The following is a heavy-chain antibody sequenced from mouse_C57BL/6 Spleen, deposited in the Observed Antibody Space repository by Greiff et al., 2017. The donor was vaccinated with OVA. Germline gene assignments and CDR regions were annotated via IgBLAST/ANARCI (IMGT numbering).Heavy chain of an antibody. D-gene: IGHD3-1*01. Sequence: QVQLQQSGPELVKPGASVKISCKASGYAFSSSWMNWVKQRPGKGLEWIGRIYPGDGDTNYNGKFKGKATLTADKSSSTAYMQLSSLTSEDSAFYFCARPTRAWFAYWGQGTLVTVSA. V-gene: IGHV1-82*01. CDR3: ARPTRAWFAY. CDR2: IYPGDGDT. J-gene: IGHJ3*01. CDR1: GYAFSSSW.